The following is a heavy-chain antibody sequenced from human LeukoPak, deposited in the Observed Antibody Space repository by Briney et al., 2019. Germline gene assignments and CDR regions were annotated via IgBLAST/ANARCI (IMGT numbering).Heavy chain of an antibody. J-gene: IGHJ5*02. V-gene: IGHV3-53*01. CDR3: ARVRGIYVWGSYRPNWFDP. CDR1: GFTVSSNY. D-gene: IGHD3-16*02. Sequence: PGGSLRLSCAASGFTVSSNYMSWVRQAPGKELEWVSVIYSGGSTYYADSVKGRFTISRDNSKNTLYPQMNSLRAEDTAVYYCARVRGIYVWGSYRPNWFDPWGQGTLVTVSS. CDR2: IYSGGST.